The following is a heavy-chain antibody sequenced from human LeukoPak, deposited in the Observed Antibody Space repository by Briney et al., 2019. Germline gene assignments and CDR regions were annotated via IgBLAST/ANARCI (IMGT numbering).Heavy chain of an antibody. J-gene: IGHJ1*01. CDR1: GYTFSNFA. CDR2: ISAYNGNT. V-gene: IGHV1-18*01. D-gene: IGHD6-13*01. CDR3: ARSIVSSSWYFQH. Sequence: ASVKVSCKATGYTFSNFAISWVRQAPGHGLEWTGWISAYNGNTNYAQNLQGRVTMTTDTSTSTAYMELRSLRSDDTAVYYCARSIVSSSWYFQHWGQGTLVTVSS.